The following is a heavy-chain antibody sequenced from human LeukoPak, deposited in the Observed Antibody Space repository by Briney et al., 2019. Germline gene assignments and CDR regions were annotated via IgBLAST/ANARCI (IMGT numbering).Heavy chain of an antibody. CDR3: ARTYYYDSSGYNY. D-gene: IGHD3-22*01. J-gene: IGHJ4*02. CDR2: INPNSGGT. Sequence: ASVKVSCKASGYTFTGYYMHWVRQAPGQGLEWMGLINPNSGGTNYAQKCQGRVTMTRDTSISTAYMELSRMRSDDTAVYYCARTYYYDSSGYNYWGQGTLVTVSS. V-gene: IGHV1-2*02. CDR1: GYTFTGYY.